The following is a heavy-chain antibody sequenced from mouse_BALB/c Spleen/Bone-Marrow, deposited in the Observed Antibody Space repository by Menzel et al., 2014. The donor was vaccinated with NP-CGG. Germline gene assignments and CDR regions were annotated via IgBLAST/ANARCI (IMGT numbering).Heavy chain of an antibody. CDR2: IHPNSGNT. V-gene: IGHV1S130*01. CDR3: ARELGRGYYFDY. Sequence: QVQLQQSGPVLVRPGASVKLSCKASGYTFTSSWMHWAKQRPGQGLEWIGEIHPNSGNTNYNEKFKGKATLTVDTSSSTAYVDLSSLTSEDSAVYYCARELGRGYYFDYWGQGTTLTVSS. J-gene: IGHJ2*01. D-gene: IGHD4-1*01. CDR1: GYTFTSSW.